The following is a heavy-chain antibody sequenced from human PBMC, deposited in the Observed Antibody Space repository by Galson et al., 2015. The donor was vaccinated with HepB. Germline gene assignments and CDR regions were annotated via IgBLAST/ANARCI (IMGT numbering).Heavy chain of an antibody. J-gene: IGHJ4*02. CDR2: IYYSGST. CDR1: GGSISSYY. CDR3: ARHWGGGGEMATHFDY. Sequence: SETLSLTCTVSGGSISSYYWSWIRQPPGKGLEWIGYIYYSGSTNYNPSLKSRVTISVDTSKNQFSLKLSSVTAADTAVYYCARHWGGGGEMATHFDYWGQGTLVTVSS. D-gene: IGHD5-24*01. V-gene: IGHV4-59*08.